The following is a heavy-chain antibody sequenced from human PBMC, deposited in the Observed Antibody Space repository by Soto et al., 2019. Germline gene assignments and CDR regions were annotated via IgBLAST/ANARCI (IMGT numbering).Heavy chain of an antibody. J-gene: IGHJ4*02. Sequence: PGGSLRLSCAASGFTFSSFSVNWVRQAPGKGLEWVSCISSGRSYTHYADSVKGRFTISRDNAKKSLYLQMNSLRADDTAVYYCARGELTAILAYWGQGVRLTV. D-gene: IGHD2-21*02. V-gene: IGHV3-21*01. CDR2: ISSGRSYT. CDR3: ARGELTAILAY. CDR1: GFTFSSFS.